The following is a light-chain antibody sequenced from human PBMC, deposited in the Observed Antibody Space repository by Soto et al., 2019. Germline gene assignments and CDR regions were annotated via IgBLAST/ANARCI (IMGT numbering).Light chain of an antibody. CDR2: GVT. J-gene: IGLJ1*01. CDR1: HNDIGTYDY. CDR3: SSFTSNRIYV. Sequence: QSALTQPRSVSGSPGQSVTISCAGNHNDIGTYDYXSWYQQHPGRAPRLLIHGVTTRPSGISGRFSASKSGLTASLTISGLQPEDEADYYCSSFTSNRIYVFGPGTKVTVL. V-gene: IGLV2-11*01.